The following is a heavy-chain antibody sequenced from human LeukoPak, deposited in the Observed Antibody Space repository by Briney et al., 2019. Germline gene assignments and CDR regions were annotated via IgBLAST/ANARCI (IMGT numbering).Heavy chain of an antibody. V-gene: IGHV1-2*04. CDR1: GYTFTGYY. CDR2: INPNSGGT. CDR3: AREGGDCSGGSCYSYFQH. D-gene: IGHD2-15*01. J-gene: IGHJ1*01. Sequence: ASVKVSCKASGYTFTGYYMHWVRQAPGQGLEWMGWINPNSGGTNYAQKFQGWVTMTRDTSISTAYMELSRLRSDDTAVYYCAREGGDCSGGSCYSYFQHWGQGTLVTVSS.